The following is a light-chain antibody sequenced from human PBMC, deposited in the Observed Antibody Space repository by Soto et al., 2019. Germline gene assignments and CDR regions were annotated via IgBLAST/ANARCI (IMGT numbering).Light chain of an antibody. Sequence: DIVMTQSPDSLAVSLGERATINCKSSQSVLYSSNNKNYLAWYQQKPGQPPKLLIYWASTRESGVPDRFSGSGSGTDFTLTISSLLAEDAAVYYCQQAYSTPWTFGQGTTVEIK. CDR3: QQAYSTPWT. CDR2: WAS. J-gene: IGKJ1*01. V-gene: IGKV4-1*01. CDR1: QSVLYSSNNKNY.